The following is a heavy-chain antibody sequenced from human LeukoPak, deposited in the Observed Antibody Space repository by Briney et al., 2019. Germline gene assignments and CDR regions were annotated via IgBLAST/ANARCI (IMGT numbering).Heavy chain of an antibody. D-gene: IGHD1-26*01. V-gene: IGHV3-23*01. J-gene: IGHJ4*02. CDR2: IGGSDGTT. Sequence: GGSLRLSCAASGFTFSRYAMLWVRQSPGKGLEWVSAIGGSDGTTYYADSVKGRCIISRDNYKNILYLQMNSLRVEDTAIYYCAKVLDSGSFPDYWGQGTLATVSS. CDR3: AKVLDSGSFPDY. CDR1: GFTFSRYA.